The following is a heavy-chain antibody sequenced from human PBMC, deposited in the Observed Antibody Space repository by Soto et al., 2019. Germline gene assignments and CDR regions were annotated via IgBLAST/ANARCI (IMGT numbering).Heavy chain of an antibody. CDR3: ALLDIVVVPAARVYGMDV. CDR1: GFTFSSYE. CDR2: ISSSGSTI. Sequence: GSLKISCAASGFTFSSYEMNWVRQAPGKGLEWVSYISSSGSTIYYADSVKGRFTISRDNAKNSLYLQMNSLRAEDTAVYYCALLDIVVVPAARVYGMDVWGQGTTVTVSS. V-gene: IGHV3-48*03. J-gene: IGHJ6*02. D-gene: IGHD2-2*01.